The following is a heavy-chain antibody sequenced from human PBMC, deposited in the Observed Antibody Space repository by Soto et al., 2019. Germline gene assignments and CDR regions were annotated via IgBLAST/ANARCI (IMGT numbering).Heavy chain of an antibody. J-gene: IGHJ3*01. CDR2: INPAHGNT. CDR1: GYIFPNYA. CDR3: GRGPYSVGWYGAVDF. Sequence: QVQFVQSGAEEKKPGASVRVSCKASGYIFPNYAIHWVRQAPGQRLEWMGWINPAHGNTKYPQNFQDRITISRDTSANTAYMEMRSLTSEDRSVYSCGRGPYSVGWYGAVDFWGQGTIVTVSS. V-gene: IGHV1-3*05. D-gene: IGHD6-19*01.